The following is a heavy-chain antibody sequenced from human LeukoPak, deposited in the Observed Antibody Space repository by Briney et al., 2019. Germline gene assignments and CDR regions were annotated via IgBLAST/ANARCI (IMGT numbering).Heavy chain of an antibody. CDR1: GFTFSSYA. Sequence: GGSLRLSCAASGFTFSSYAMSWVRQAPGKGLEWVSFISTSSGSTIYYADSVKGRFTISRDDAKNSLYLQMHSLRVEDTAMYYCARRDDFDIWGQGTLVTVSS. CDR2: ISTSSGSTI. J-gene: IGHJ3*02. CDR3: ARRDDFDI. V-gene: IGHV3-48*04.